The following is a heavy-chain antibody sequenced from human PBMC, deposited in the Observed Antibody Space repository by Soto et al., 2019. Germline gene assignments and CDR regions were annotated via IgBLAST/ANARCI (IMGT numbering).Heavy chain of an antibody. CDR1: GFTFSNYA. Sequence: EVQLVESGGGLVQPGGSLRLSCAASGFTFSNYAMHWVRQAPGKGLEYVSTISSNGGSTYYASSVKGRFTISRDNSKNTVYLQMGSLRAEDMAVYYCASSRDGYSFDYWGQGTLVTVSS. V-gene: IGHV3-64*01. CDR3: ASSRDGYSFDY. D-gene: IGHD4-4*01. CDR2: ISSNGGST. J-gene: IGHJ4*02.